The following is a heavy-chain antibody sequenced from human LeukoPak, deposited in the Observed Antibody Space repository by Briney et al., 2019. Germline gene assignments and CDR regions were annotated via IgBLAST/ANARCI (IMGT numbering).Heavy chain of an antibody. V-gene: IGHV3-23*01. J-gene: IGHJ4*02. CDR2: ISGSGDSK. CDR1: GFTFRNYA. Sequence: GGSLRLSCAASGFTFRNYAMNWVRQAPGKGLEWVSIISGSGDSKYSADSMEGRFTISRDNSKNTLYLQMNRLRVEDTAVYYCAKGHWENCVRGCSSRVLDYWGQGILVTVSS. D-gene: IGHD3-10*02. CDR3: AKGHWENCVRGCSSRVLDY.